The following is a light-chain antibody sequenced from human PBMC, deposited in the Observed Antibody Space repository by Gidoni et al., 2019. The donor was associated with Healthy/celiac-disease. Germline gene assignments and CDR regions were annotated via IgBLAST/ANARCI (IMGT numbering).Light chain of an antibody. CDR2: GAS. CDR1: QSVSSSY. CDR3: QQYGSWIT. V-gene: IGKV3-20*01. Sequence: EIVLTQSPGTLSLSPGERATLSCRASQSVSSSYLAWYQQKPGQAPRLLIYGASSRATGIPDRFSGSGSGTDFTLTISRLEPEDFAVYYCQQYGSWITFGQXTRLEIK. J-gene: IGKJ5*01.